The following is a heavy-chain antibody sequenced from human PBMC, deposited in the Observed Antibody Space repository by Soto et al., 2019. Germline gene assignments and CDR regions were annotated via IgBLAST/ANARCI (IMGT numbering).Heavy chain of an antibody. J-gene: IGHJ6*02. V-gene: IGHV3-23*01. CDR3: VKDWSGDKCPCMDV. CDR1: GFTFKNYA. D-gene: IGHD3-3*01. Sequence: GGSLRLSCLASGFTFKNYAMSWVRQAPGKGLEWVSAISTSGVTTYFANSVKGRFTISRDDSKSTLYLQINNLRGEDTAVYYCVKDWSGDKCPCMDVWGQGTTVTVSS. CDR2: ISTSGVTT.